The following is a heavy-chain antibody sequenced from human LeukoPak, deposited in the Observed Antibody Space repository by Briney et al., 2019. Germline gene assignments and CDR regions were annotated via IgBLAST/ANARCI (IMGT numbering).Heavy chain of an antibody. CDR2: IRTNNGNT. Sequence: ASVRVSCKASGYTFTTYDIGWVRQAPGHGLEWLGWIRTNNGNTNYIQKLRGRVTMTTDTSMSTAHLEVRSLTSDDTAVYYCARGKKYLAFDYWGLGTLITVSS. CDR1: GYTFTTYD. D-gene: IGHD5-12*01. J-gene: IGHJ4*02. CDR3: ARGKKYLAFDY. V-gene: IGHV1-18*01.